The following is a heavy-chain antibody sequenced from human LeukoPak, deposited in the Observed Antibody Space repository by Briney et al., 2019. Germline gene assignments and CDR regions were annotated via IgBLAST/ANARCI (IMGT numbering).Heavy chain of an antibody. V-gene: IGHV1-2*02. J-gene: IGHJ4*02. Sequence: ASVKVSCKASGYTFIAYYMHWVRQAPGLGLDWMGWINPNSGDTYYPQRFQGRVTMTRDTSISTAYMELNRLRSDDTAIYYCASAIYGDLDYWGQGTLVTVSS. CDR3: ASAIYGDLDY. CDR2: INPNSGDT. D-gene: IGHD4-17*01. CDR1: GYTFIAYY.